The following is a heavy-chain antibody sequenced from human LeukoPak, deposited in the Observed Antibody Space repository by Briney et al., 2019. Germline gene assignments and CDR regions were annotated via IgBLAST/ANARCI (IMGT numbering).Heavy chain of an antibody. V-gene: IGHV3-66*01. D-gene: IGHD4-23*01. Sequence: GGSLRLSCAASGFTVSSNYMSWVRQAPGKGLEWVSVIYSGGSTYYADSVKGRFTISRDNSKNTLYLQMNSLRAEDTAVYYCAREEWDLPGHHYLTTVGTGYGMDVWGQGTTVTVSS. CDR3: AREEWDLPGHHYLTTVGTGYGMDV. CDR2: IYSGGST. CDR1: GFTVSSNY. J-gene: IGHJ6*02.